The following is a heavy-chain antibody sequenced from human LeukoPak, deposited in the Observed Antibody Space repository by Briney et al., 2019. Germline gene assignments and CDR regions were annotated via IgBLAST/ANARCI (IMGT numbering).Heavy chain of an antibody. V-gene: IGHV3-11*01. CDR1: GFTFSDYY. CDR2: ISSSGSTI. J-gene: IGHJ4*02. Sequence: GGSLRLCCAASGFTFSDYYMSWIRQAPGKGLEWVSYISSSGSTIYYADSVKGRFTISRDNAKNSLYLQMNSLRAEDTAVYYCAGLDILTGYSPNDYWGQGTLVTVSS. D-gene: IGHD3-9*01. CDR3: AGLDILTGYSPNDY.